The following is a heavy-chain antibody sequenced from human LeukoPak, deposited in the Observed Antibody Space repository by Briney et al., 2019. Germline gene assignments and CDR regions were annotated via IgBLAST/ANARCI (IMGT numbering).Heavy chain of an antibody. D-gene: IGHD5-24*01. CDR2: ISGDGGST. Sequence: GGSLRLSCAASGFTFDDYAMHWVRQAPGKGLEWVSLISGDGGSTYYADSAKGRFTISRDNSKNSLYLQMNSLRTEDTALYYCAKEIDGPPYNHDYYYYYGMDVWGQGTTVTVSS. CDR3: AKEIDGPPYNHDYYYYYGMDV. CDR1: GFTFDDYA. V-gene: IGHV3-43*02. J-gene: IGHJ6*02.